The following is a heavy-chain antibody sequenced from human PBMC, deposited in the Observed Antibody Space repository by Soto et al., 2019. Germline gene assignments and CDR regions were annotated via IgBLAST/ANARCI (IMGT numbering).Heavy chain of an antibody. CDR2: IYPGDSDT. J-gene: IGHJ5*02. Sequence: PGESLKISCKASGYSFTNYWIGWVRQMPGKGLEWMGIIYPGDSDTRYSPSFQGQVTISADKSISTAYLQWSSLKASDTAMYYCARPRGYNYGPNWFDPWGQGTLVTVSS. V-gene: IGHV5-51*01. CDR1: GYSFTNYW. D-gene: IGHD5-18*01. CDR3: ARPRGYNYGPNWFDP.